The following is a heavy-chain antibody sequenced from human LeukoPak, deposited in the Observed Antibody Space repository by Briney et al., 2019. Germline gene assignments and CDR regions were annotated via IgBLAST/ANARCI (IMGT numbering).Heavy chain of an antibody. D-gene: IGHD3-10*01. CDR1: GYTFTSYD. V-gene: IGHV1-8*01. Sequence: ASVKGCCKASGYTFTSYDINWVRQATGQGLEWMGWMNPNSGNTGYAQKFQGRVTMTRNTSISTAYMELSSLRSEDTAVYYCARDLSLPGTRQHWGQGNLVTVSS. CDR2: MNPNSGNT. CDR3: ARDLSLPGTRQH. J-gene: IGHJ1*01.